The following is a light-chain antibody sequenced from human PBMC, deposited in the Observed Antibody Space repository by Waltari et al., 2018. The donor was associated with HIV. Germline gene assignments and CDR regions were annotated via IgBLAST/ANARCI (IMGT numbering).Light chain of an antibody. CDR1: RSDLGGYNY. Sequence: QSALTHPASVSGSPGQSITLSCTGTRSDLGGYNYVSWYQQHPGKAPKLMIYDVTNRPSGVSNRFSGSKSGNTASLTISGLQVEDEADYYCSSYTSSSTWVFGGGTKLTVL. CDR2: DVT. V-gene: IGLV2-14*03. CDR3: SSYTSSSTWV. J-gene: IGLJ3*02.